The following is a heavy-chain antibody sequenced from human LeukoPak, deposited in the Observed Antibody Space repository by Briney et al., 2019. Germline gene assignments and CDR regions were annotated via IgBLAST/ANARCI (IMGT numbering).Heavy chain of an antibody. Sequence: SETLSLTCTVSGGSISSSSYYWGWIRQPPGKGLEWIGSIYYSGSTNYNPSLKSRVTISVDTSKNQFSLKLSSVTAADTAVYYCARSSGSSSDYWGQGTLVTVSS. V-gene: IGHV4-39*07. CDR3: ARSSGSSSDY. D-gene: IGHD3-10*01. CDR1: GGSISSSSYY. CDR2: IYYSGST. J-gene: IGHJ4*02.